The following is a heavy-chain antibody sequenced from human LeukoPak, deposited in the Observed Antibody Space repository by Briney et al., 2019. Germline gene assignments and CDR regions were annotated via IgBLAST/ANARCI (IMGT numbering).Heavy chain of an antibody. CDR1: GYSFTSYA. CDR2: INSYSGNR. V-gene: IGHV1-18*01. D-gene: IGHD3-10*01. Sequence: ASVKVSCKASGYSFTSYAIIWSRQAPGQGLEWVGWINSYSGNRNYAQKLQGRVTMTTDTSTSTAYMELRSLRSDDTAVYYCAREIQSMAPGHWGQGTLVTVSS. CDR3: AREIQSMAPGH. J-gene: IGHJ4*02.